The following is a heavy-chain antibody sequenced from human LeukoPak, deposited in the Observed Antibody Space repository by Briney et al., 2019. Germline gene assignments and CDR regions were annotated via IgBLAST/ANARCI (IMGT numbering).Heavy chain of an antibody. CDR1: GFTFSSYD. CDR3: ARAGVQYYYYGMDV. J-gene: IGHJ6*02. CDR2: ISSDGYST. Sequence: GGSLRLSCAASGFTFSSYDMSWVRQAPEKGLEWVSAISSDGYSTYNADSVKGRFTISRDNSKNTLYLHMNSLRAEDTAVYYCARAGVQYYYYGMDVWGQGTTVTVSS. V-gene: IGHV3-23*01.